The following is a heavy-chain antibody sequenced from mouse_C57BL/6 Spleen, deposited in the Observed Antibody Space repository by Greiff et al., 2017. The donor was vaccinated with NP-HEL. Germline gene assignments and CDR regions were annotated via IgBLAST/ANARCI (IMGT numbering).Heavy chain of an antibody. CDR3: ARSDYDDPAWFAY. CDR2: ISYDGSN. J-gene: IGHJ3*01. CDR1: GYSITSGYY. V-gene: IGHV3-6*01. Sequence: DVQLQESGPGLVKPSQSLSLTCSVTGYSITSGYYWNWIRQFPGNKLEWMGYISYDGSNNYNPSLKNRISITRDTSKNQFFLKLNSVTTEDTATYYCARSDYDDPAWFAYWGQGTLVTVSA. D-gene: IGHD2-4*01.